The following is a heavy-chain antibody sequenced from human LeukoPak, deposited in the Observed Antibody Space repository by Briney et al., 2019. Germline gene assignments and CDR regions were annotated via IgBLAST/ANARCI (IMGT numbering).Heavy chain of an antibody. CDR2: ISGSGGST. CDR1: GFTFSSYA. CDR3: ARGGPLRRIQDDYGEIDY. V-gene: IGHV3-23*01. Sequence: QPGGSLRLSCAASGFTFSSYAMSWVRQAPGKGLEWVSGISGSGGSTVYVDSVKGRFTISRDNFKNTVFLQMNSLRAEDTAVYYCARGGPLRRIQDDYGEIDYWGQGTLVTVSS. J-gene: IGHJ4*02. D-gene: IGHD4-17*01.